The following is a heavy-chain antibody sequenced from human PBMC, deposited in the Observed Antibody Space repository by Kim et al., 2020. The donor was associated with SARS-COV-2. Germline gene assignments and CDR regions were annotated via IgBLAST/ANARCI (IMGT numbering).Heavy chain of an antibody. Sequence: SETLSLTCTVSGGSISSSSYYWGWIRQPPGKGLEWIGSIYYSGSTYYNPSLKSRVTISVDTSKNQFSLKLSSVTAADTAVYYCARRGLRVTMVRGGRDGYFDLWGRGTLVNVSS. CDR1: GGSISSSSYY. CDR3: ARRGLRVTMVRGGRDGYFDL. J-gene: IGHJ2*01. V-gene: IGHV4-39*01. CDR2: IYYSGST. D-gene: IGHD3-10*01.